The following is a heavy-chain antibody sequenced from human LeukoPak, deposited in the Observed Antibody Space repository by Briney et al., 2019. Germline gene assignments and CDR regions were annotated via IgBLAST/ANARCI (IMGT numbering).Heavy chain of an antibody. Sequence: PSETLSLTCAVSGGSIINGGYYWSWIRQHPGKGLEWIGFISDSGSTDYNPSLKSRLTMSLGTSKNQFSLKLSSVTAADTAVYYCASIGTMVRGGPDDTWGQGTLVTVSS. V-gene: IGHV4-31*11. J-gene: IGHJ5*02. CDR1: GGSIINGGYY. D-gene: IGHD3-10*01. CDR3: ASIGTMVRGGPDDT. CDR2: ISDSGST.